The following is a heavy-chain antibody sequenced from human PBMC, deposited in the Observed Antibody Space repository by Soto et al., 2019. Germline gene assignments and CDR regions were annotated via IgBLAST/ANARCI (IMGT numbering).Heavy chain of an antibody. D-gene: IGHD1-20*01. V-gene: IGHV4-34*01. Sequence: PSETLSLTCSVSGGSSRAYHWSWIRQSPGEGLEWIGEFSYSGSPNYNPSLKRRVAVSLDTSTDHFSLTMTSVTAADTGVYFCAGGPRYWSFALWGRGTLVTVSS. CDR1: GGSSRAYH. CDR3: AGGPRYWSFAL. J-gene: IGHJ2*01. CDR2: FSYSGSP.